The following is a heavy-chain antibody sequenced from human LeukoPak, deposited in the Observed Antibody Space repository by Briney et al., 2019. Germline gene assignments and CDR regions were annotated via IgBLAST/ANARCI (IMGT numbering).Heavy chain of an antibody. Sequence: GGSLSLSCQASGFTFSSYSMNWVRQAPGKGLEWVSYISSSSSTIYYADSVKGRFTISRDNAKNSLYLQMNSLRAEDTAVYYCASGSYSRPFDYWGQGTLVTVSS. CDR1: GFTFSSYS. J-gene: IGHJ4*02. CDR2: ISSSSSTI. D-gene: IGHD1-26*01. CDR3: ASGSYSRPFDY. V-gene: IGHV3-48*01.